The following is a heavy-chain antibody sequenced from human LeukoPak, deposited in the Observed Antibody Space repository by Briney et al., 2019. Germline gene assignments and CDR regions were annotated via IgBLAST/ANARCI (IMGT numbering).Heavy chain of an antibody. D-gene: IGHD2-2*01. CDR1: GGSISSYY. Sequence: PSETLSLDCTGLGGSISSYYWSWIRQPAWKGLEWLGRIYTSGSTNYNPSLKSQVTMSVNTSKNQFSLKLSSVTAADTAVYYCAKIGVVPATRPYYYMDVWGKGTTVTVSS. CDR3: AKIGVVPATRPYYYMDV. J-gene: IGHJ6*03. CDR2: IYTSGST. V-gene: IGHV4-4*07.